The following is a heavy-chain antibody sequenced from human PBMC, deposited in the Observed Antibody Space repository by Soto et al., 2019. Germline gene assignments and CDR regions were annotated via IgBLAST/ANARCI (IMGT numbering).Heavy chain of an antibody. Sequence: SVKVSCKASGGTFSSYTSSWVRQAPGQGLEWMGRIIPILGIANYAQKFQGRVTITADKSTSTAYMELSSLRSEDTAVYYCARDTGADAFDIWGQGTMVTVSS. CDR2: IIPILGIA. CDR3: ARDTGADAFDI. J-gene: IGHJ3*02. CDR1: GGTFSSYT. V-gene: IGHV1-69*04. D-gene: IGHD3-10*01.